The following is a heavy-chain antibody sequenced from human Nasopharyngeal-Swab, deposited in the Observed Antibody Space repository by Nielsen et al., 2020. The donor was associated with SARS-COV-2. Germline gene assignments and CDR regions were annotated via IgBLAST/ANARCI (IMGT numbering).Heavy chain of an antibody. D-gene: IGHD2-8*01. V-gene: IGHV1-69*13. CDR3: ARDRRAVFPDYYGTDV. J-gene: IGHJ6*02. Sequence: SVKVSCKASGGTFSSYAISWVRQAPGQGLEWMGGIIPIFGTANYAQKFQGRVTITADESTSTAYMELSSLRSEDTAVYYCARDRRAVFPDYYGTDVWGQGTTVTVPS. CDR1: GGTFSSYA. CDR2: IIPIFGTA.